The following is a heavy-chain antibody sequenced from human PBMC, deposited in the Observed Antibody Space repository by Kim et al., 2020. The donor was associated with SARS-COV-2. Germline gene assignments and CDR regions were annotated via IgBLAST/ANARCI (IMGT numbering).Heavy chain of an antibody. CDR1: GFTFGDYA. J-gene: IGHJ4*02. CDR3: AKAAGISGVFDS. Sequence: LSLTCAASGFTFGDYAMHWVRQAPGKGLEWVSGITWNSGTIAYADSVKGRFTISRDNAKNSLYLQMSSLRPEDTALYYCAKAAGISGVFDSWGQGNLVTVGS. D-gene: IGHD6-13*01. V-gene: IGHV3-9*01. CDR2: ITWNSGTI.